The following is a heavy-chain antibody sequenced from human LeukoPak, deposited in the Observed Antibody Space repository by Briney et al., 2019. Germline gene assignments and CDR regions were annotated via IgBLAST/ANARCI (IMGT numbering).Heavy chain of an antibody. CDR3: AKGDSYYDFCLDV. Sequence: GGSLRLSCAASGFXFRSFAITWVRLAPGKGLEWVSSVSGSGAKTYYADSVKGRFTISRDNSKNMLYLQMNGLRAEDTAVYYCAKGDSYYDFCLDVWGQGTTVTVSS. V-gene: IGHV3-23*01. CDR2: VSGSGAKT. CDR1: GFXFRSFA. J-gene: IGHJ6*02. D-gene: IGHD3-3*01.